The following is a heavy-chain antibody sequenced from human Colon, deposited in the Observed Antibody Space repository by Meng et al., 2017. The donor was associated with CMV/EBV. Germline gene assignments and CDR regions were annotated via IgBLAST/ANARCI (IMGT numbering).Heavy chain of an antibody. J-gene: IGHJ4*02. D-gene: IGHD3-22*01. CDR1: GFTFSASP. V-gene: IGHV3-73*01. CDR3: TRPQYYYDSTGSDF. CDR2: IKSIANNYAT. Sequence: GGSLRISCAASGFTFSASPIHWVRRASGKGLGWVGCIKSIANNYATAYAASVKGRFTISRDDSKNMAYLQMSSLKTADTAVYYCTRPQYYYDSTGSDFWGQGTPVTVSS.